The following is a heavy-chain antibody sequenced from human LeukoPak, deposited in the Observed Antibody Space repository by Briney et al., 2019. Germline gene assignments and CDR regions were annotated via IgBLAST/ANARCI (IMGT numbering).Heavy chain of an antibody. CDR3: GAGTEADY. D-gene: IGHD6-13*01. CDR2: ISYDGSNK. CDR1: GFTFSSYA. J-gene: IGHJ4*02. Sequence: GGSLRLSCAASGFTFSSYAMHWVRQAPGKGLEWVAVISYDGSNKYYADSVKGRFTMSRDNSKNTLYLQMNSLRAEDTAVYYCGAGTEADYWGQGTLVTVSS. V-gene: IGHV3-30-3*01.